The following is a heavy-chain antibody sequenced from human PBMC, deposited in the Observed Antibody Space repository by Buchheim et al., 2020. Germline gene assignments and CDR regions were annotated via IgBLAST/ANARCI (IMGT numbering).Heavy chain of an antibody. V-gene: IGHV4-34*01. CDR3: ARILPTIFGVVIHYYYYGMDV. CDR2: INHSGST. J-gene: IGHJ6*02. CDR1: GGSFSGYY. D-gene: IGHD3-3*01. Sequence: QVQLQQWGAGLLKPSETLSLTCAVYGGSFSGYYWSWIRQPPGKGLEWIGEINHSGSTNYNPSLKSRVTISVDTSKNQFSLKLSSVTAADTAVYYCARILPTIFGVVIHYYYYGMDVWGQGTT.